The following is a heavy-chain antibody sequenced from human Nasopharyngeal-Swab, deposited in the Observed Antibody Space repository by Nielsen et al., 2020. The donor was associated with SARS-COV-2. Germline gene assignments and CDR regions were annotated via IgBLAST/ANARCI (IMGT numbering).Heavy chain of an antibody. D-gene: IGHD2-21*01. CDR2: ISSSSSYI. Sequence: GESLKISCAASGFTFSSYSMNWVRQAPGKGLEWVSSISSSSSYIYYADSVKGRFTISRDNAKNSLYLQMNSLRAEDTAVYYCARDRWGWLPIGDAFDIWGQGTMVTVS. CDR1: GFTFSSYS. CDR3: ARDRWGWLPIGDAFDI. J-gene: IGHJ3*02. V-gene: IGHV3-21*01.